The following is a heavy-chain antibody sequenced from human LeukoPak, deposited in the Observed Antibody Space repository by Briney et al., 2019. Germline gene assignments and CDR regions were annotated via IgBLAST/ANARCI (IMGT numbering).Heavy chain of an antibody. CDR2: IYSGGST. CDR3: ARGAAAGYDY. V-gene: IGHV3-53*01. CDR1: GFTFSSSA. D-gene: IGHD6-13*01. Sequence: GGSLRLSCAASGFTFSSSAMSWVRQVPGKGLEWVSVIYSGGSTYYADSVKGRFTISRDNSKNTLYLQMNSLRAEDTAVYYCARGAAAGYDYWGQGTMVTVYS. J-gene: IGHJ4*02.